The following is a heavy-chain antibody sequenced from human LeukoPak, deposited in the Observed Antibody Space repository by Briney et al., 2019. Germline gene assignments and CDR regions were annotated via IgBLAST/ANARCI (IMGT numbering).Heavy chain of an antibody. Sequence: SETLSLTCTVSGGSISSSSYYWGWIRQPPGKGLEWIGSIYYSGSTYYNPSLKSRVTISVDTSKNQFSLKVRSVTAADTAVYYCATMEVPMVRGVYNYWGQGTLVTVSS. J-gene: IGHJ4*02. CDR3: ATMEVPMVRGVYNY. CDR1: GGSISSSSYY. V-gene: IGHV4-39*07. D-gene: IGHD3-10*01. CDR2: IYYSGST.